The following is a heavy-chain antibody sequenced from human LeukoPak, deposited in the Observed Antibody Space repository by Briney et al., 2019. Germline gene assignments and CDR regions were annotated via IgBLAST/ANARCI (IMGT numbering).Heavy chain of an antibody. V-gene: IGHV3-30*02. Sequence: GGSLRLSCAASGFTFSSYGMHWVRQAPGKGLEWVAFIRYDGSNKYYADSVKGRFTISRDNSKNTLYLQMNSLRAEDTAVYYCAKDMYYDFWSGYPDYSGQGTLVTVSS. J-gene: IGHJ4*02. CDR2: IRYDGSNK. CDR3: AKDMYYDFWSGYPDY. CDR1: GFTFSSYG. D-gene: IGHD3-3*01.